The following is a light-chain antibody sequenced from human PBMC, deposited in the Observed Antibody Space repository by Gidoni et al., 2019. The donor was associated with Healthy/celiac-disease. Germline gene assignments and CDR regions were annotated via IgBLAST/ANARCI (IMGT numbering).Light chain of an antibody. CDR1: QGISSA. CDR2: DAS. V-gene: IGKV1-13*02. CDR3: QQFNSYPQT. J-gene: IGKJ1*01. Sequence: GDRVTITCRASQGISSALAWYQQKPGKAPKLLIYDASSLESGVPSRFRGSGSGTDFTLTISSLQPDDFATYYCQQFNSYPQTFGQGTKVEIK.